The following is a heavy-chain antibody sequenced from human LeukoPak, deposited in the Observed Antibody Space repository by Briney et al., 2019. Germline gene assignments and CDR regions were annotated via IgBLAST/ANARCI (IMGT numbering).Heavy chain of an antibody. CDR1: GGSISGSNYY. V-gene: IGHV4-61*01. CDR3: ASGMLGSFYFDY. Sequence: NPSETLSLTCTVSGGSISGSNYYWSWIRQPPGKALEWIGYMYYSGSTNCNPTLKSRVTVSVDTSKNQFSLNLNSVTAADTAVYYCASGMLGSFYFDYWSQGTLVTVSS. CDR2: MYYSGST. D-gene: IGHD7-27*01. J-gene: IGHJ4*02.